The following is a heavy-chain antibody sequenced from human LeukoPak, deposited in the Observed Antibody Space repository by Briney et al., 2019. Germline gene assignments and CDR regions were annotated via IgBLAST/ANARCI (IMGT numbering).Heavy chain of an antibody. CDR1: GGSISSYY. Sequence: PSETLSLTCTDSGGSISSYYWSWIRQPPGKGLEWIGYIYYSGSTNYNPSLKSRVTISVDTSKNQFSLKLSSVTAADTAVYYCATLAREYYYDSSGKAGWDAFDIWGQGTMVTVSS. CDR2: IYYSGST. CDR3: ATLAREYYYDSSGKAGWDAFDI. D-gene: IGHD3-22*01. J-gene: IGHJ3*02. V-gene: IGHV4-59*01.